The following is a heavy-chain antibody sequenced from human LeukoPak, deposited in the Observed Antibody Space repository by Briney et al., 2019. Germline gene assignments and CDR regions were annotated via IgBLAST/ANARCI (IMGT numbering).Heavy chain of an antibody. D-gene: IGHD2-2*01. V-gene: IGHV4-39*07. CDR3: ARVPRVYCSSTSCYLDAFDI. CDR2: IYYSGST. Sequence: SETLSLTCTVSGGSISSSSYYWGWIRQPPGKGLEWIGSIYYSGSTNYNPSLKSRVTISVDTSKNQFSLKLSSVTAADTAVYYCARVPRVYCSSTSCYLDAFDIWGQGTMVTVSS. J-gene: IGHJ3*02. CDR1: GGSISSSSYY.